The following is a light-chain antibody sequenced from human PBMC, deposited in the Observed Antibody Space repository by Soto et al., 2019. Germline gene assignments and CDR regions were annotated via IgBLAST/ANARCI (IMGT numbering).Light chain of an antibody. CDR3: EQAYSFPHT. CDR1: QVISSW. CDR2: AAS. J-gene: IGKJ2*01. Sequence: DIQMTQSPSSVSASVGDRVTITCRASQVISSWVAWYQQKPGKAPNLLIYAASNLISGVPSRFSGNGSGTEFTLTITSLQPEDFATYYCEQAYSFPHTFGQGTKLEIK. V-gene: IGKV1D-12*01.